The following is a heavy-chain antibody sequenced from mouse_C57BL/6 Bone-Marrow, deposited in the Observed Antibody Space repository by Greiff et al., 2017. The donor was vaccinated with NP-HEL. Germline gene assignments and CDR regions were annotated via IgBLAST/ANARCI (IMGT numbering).Heavy chain of an antibody. CDR2: IYWDDDK. Sequence: QVTLKVSGPGILQSSQTLSLTCSFSGFSLSTSGMGVSWIRQPSGKGLEWLAHIYWDDDKRYNPSLKSRLTLSKDTSRNQVFLKITSVDTADTATYYCARRAVYYYGSSFRGYAMDYWGQGTSVTVSS. J-gene: IGHJ4*01. V-gene: IGHV8-12*01. CDR1: GFSLSTSGMG. CDR3: ARRAVYYYGSSFRGYAMDY. D-gene: IGHD1-1*01.